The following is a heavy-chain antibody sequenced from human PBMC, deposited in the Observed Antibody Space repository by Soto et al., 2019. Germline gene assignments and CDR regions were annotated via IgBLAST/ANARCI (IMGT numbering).Heavy chain of an antibody. D-gene: IGHD2-15*01. J-gene: IGHJ4*02. CDR2: IYSGGST. V-gene: IGHV3-53*01. CDR3: VVVVAAKGLEYFDY. Sequence: GSLRLSCAASGFTVSSNYMSWVRQAPGKGLEWVSVIYSGGSTYYADSVKGRFTISRDNSKNTLYLQMNSLRAEDTAVYYCVVVVAAKGLEYFDYWGQGTLVTVS. CDR1: GFTVSSNY.